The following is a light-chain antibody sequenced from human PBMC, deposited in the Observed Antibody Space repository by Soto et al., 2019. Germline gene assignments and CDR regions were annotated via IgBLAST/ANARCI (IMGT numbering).Light chain of an antibody. Sequence: EIVLTQSPGTLSLSPGERATLSCRASQSVSTNYLAWYQRKPGQAPRLLIYGASSRATDIPDRFSGSGSGTDFTLTINRLEPEDFAVYYCQQYGSSSPTFGQGTKVEIK. CDR2: GAS. J-gene: IGKJ1*01. CDR3: QQYGSSSPT. V-gene: IGKV3-20*01. CDR1: QSVSTNY.